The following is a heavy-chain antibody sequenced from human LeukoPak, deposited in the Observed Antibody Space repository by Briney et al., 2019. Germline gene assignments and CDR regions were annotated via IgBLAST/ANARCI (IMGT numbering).Heavy chain of an antibody. CDR3: ARAGPPAFDP. V-gene: IGHV3-48*03. CDR1: GFTFTNFG. Sequence: GGSLRLSCAASGFTFTNFGMNWVRQAPGKGLEWVSYISYSGSTTSYADSVKGRFTISRDNAKNSLYLQMNSLRAEDTAVYYCARAGPPAFDPWGQGTLVTVSS. J-gene: IGHJ5*02. CDR2: ISYSGSTT.